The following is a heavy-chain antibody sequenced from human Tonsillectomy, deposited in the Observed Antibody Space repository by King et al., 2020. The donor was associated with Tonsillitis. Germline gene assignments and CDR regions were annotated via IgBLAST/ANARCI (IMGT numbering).Heavy chain of an antibody. CDR1: GGSISSYY. D-gene: IGHD2-15*01. Sequence: QLQESGPGLVKPSETLSLTCTVSGGSISSYYWSWIRQPPGKGLEWIGYIYYSGSTNYNPSLKSRVTISVDTSKDQFSLKLNSVTAADTAVYYCARELGYCGGGSCYFGAFDIWGQGTMVTVSS. CDR3: ARELGYCGGGSCYFGAFDI. CDR2: IYYSGST. J-gene: IGHJ3*02. V-gene: IGHV4-59*01.